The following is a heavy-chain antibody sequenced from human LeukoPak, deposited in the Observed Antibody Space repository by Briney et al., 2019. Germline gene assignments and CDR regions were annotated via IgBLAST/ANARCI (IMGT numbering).Heavy chain of an antibody. J-gene: IGHJ4*02. CDR2: IGIDRRNT. V-gene: IGHV3-48*01. CDR3: ARDHNYAFDN. D-gene: IGHD1-1*01. Sequence: PGGSLRLSCTAAGFPFIEHSTNWVRQVPGKGRGWISYIGIDRRNTKYAASVRGRFTISADKAKHSLYLQMNSLRVEDTAVYYCARDHNYAFDNWGQGTLVSVAS. CDR1: GFPFIEHS.